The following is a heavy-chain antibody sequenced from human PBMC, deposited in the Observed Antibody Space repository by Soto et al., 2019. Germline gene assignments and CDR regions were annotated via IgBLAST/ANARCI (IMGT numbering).Heavy chain of an antibody. CDR1: GGTFSSYA. Sequence: SVKVSCKASGGTFSSYAISWVRQAPGQGLEWMGGIIPIFGTANYAQKFQGRVTITADKSTSTAYMELSSLRSEDTAVYYCARDPYAYDFWSCYHRGPSYYYYGMDVWGHGTTVTVSS. CDR2: IIPIFGTA. V-gene: IGHV1-69*06. D-gene: IGHD3-3*01. J-gene: IGHJ6*02. CDR3: ARDPYAYDFWSCYHRGPSYYYYGMDV.